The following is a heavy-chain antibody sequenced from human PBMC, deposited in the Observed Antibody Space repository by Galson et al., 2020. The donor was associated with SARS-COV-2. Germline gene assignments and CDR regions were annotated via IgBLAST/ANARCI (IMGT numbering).Heavy chain of an antibody. CDR3: TRVPFES. CDR1: GYTFTGYY. CDR2: INPNSGGT. V-gene: IGHV1-2*02. Sequence: ASVKVSCKASGYTFTGYYIHWVRQAPGQGLEWMGWINPNSGGTNYAQKFQGRVTMTRDTSISTAYMELSRLRSDDTAMYYCTRVPFESWGQGTLVTVSS. J-gene: IGHJ4*02.